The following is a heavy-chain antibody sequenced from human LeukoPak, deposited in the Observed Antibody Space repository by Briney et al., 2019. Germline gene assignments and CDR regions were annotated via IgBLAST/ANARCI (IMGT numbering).Heavy chain of an antibody. Sequence: DPSETLSLTCSVSGGSISSGDYYWSWIRQPPGEGLGWIGYIYYSGSTFYNPSLRSRVAISVDTSKNRFSLRLTSVTAADTAVYYCARAQIASKVDYWGQGTLVTVSS. D-gene: IGHD2-15*01. CDR3: ARAQIASKVDY. J-gene: IGHJ4*02. CDR2: IYYSGST. V-gene: IGHV4-30-4*01. CDR1: GGSISSGDYY.